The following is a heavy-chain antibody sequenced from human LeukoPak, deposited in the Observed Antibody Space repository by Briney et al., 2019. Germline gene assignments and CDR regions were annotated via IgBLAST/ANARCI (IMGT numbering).Heavy chain of an antibody. Sequence: SQTLSLTCTVSGGSISSGGYYWSWIRQHPGKGLEWIGYIYYSGSTYYNPSLKSRVTISVDTSNNQFSLKLSSVTAADTAVYYCARDGGIQLWSRYFQHWGQGTLVTVSS. D-gene: IGHD5-18*01. V-gene: IGHV4-31*03. J-gene: IGHJ1*01. CDR1: GGSISSGGYY. CDR2: IYYSGST. CDR3: ARDGGIQLWSRYFQH.